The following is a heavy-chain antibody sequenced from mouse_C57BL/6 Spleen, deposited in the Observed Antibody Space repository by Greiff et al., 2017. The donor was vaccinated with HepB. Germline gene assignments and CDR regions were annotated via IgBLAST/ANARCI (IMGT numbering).Heavy chain of an antibody. J-gene: IGHJ3*01. CDR3: ARSTGGYGPFAY. D-gene: IGHD1-1*02. V-gene: IGHV1-82*01. Sequence: QVQLQQSGPELVKPGASVKISCKASGYAFSSSWMNWVKQRPGKGLEWIGRIYPGDGDTNYNGKFKGKATLTADKSSSTAYMQLSSLTSEDSAVYFCARSTGGYGPFAYWGQGTLVTVSA. CDR1: GYAFSSSW. CDR2: IYPGDGDT.